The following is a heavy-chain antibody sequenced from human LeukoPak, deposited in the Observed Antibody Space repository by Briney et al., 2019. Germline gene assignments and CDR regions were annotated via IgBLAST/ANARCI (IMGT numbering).Heavy chain of an antibody. Sequence: ASVKVSCKASGYTFTGYYMHWVRQAPGQGLEWMGWINPNSGGTNYAQKFQGRVTMTRDTSISTAYMELSRLRSDDTAVYYCARAPYYHFWSGYYPTSYYFDYWGQGTLVTVSS. CDR3: ARAPYYHFWSGYYPTSYYFDY. J-gene: IGHJ4*02. CDR1: GYTFTGYY. D-gene: IGHD3-3*01. CDR2: INPNSGGT. V-gene: IGHV1-2*02.